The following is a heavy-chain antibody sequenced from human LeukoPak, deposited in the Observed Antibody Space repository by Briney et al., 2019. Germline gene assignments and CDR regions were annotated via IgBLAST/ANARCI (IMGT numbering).Heavy chain of an antibody. CDR2: IHPSNGDT. CDR1: GYTFTAYY. Sequence: ASVRVSCKASGYTFTAYYIHWVRQAPGQGLEWMGYIHPSNGDTNYSEEFQGRVTMTSDTSISTAYMELSSLRSGDTAVYYCARDAFGAPYFNYWGPGTLVTVSS. V-gene: IGHV1-2*02. D-gene: IGHD3-16*01. CDR3: ARDAFGAPYFNY. J-gene: IGHJ4*02.